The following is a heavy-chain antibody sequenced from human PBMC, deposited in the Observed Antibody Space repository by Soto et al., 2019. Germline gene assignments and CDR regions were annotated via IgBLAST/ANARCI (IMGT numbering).Heavy chain of an antibody. V-gene: IGHV2-5*02. CDR3: AHRRTAIVLVPAAMREGWFDP. CDR1: GFSLSTSGVG. D-gene: IGHD2-2*01. Sequence: QITLKESGPTLVKPTQTLTLTCTFSGFSLSTSGVGVGWIRQPPGKALEWLALIYWDDDKRYSPSLKSRLTITKDTSKNQVVLTMTNMDPVDTATYYCAHRRTAIVLVPAAMREGWFDPWGQGTLVTVSS. J-gene: IGHJ5*02. CDR2: IYWDDDK.